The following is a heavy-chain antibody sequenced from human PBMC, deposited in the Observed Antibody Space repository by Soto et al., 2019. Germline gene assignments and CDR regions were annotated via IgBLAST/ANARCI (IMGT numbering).Heavy chain of an antibody. CDR1: GVTMSYGGYS. J-gene: IGHJ5*02. V-gene: IGHV4-30-2*01. CDR2: IYHSGST. CDR3: ARADTAMVGWFDP. D-gene: IGHD5-18*01. Sequence: SETLSLTCSVSGVTMSYGGYSWSWIRQPPGKGLEWIGYIYHSGSTYYNPSLKSRVTISVDRSKNQFSLKLSSVTAADTAVYYCARADTAMVGWFDPWGQGTLVTVSS.